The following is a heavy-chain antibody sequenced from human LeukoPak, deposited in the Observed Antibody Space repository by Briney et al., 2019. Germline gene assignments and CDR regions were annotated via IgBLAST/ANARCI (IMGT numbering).Heavy chain of an antibody. CDR2: ISGSGGST. J-gene: IGHJ4*02. CDR1: GFTFSTYW. D-gene: IGHD1-1*01. CDR3: AKATGTLGN. V-gene: IGHV3-23*01. Sequence: GGSLKLSCTAPGFTFSTYWLSWVRKAPGKGLEWVSAISGSGGSTYYADSVKGRFTISRDNSKNTLYLQMNSLTAEDTAIYYCAKATGTLGNWGQGTLVTVSS.